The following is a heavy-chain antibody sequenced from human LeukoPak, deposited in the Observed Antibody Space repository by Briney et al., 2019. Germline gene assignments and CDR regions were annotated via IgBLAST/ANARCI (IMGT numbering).Heavy chain of an antibody. CDR1: DYTFLSSA. CDR3: ARDTYYYDSSGSFDY. J-gene: IGHJ4*02. Sequence: ASVKVSCKASDYTFLSSAISCVRQAPGQGLEWNRKYGQKFQGRVTMTTDTSTSTAYMELRSLRSDDTAAYYCARDTYYYDSSGSFDYWGQGTLVTVSS. D-gene: IGHD3-22*01. V-gene: IGHV1-18*01. CDR2: R.